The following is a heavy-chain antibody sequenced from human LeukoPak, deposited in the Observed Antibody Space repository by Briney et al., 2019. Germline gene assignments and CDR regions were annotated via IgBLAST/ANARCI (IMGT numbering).Heavy chain of an antibody. CDR1: GFTFTSFA. J-gene: IGHJ4*02. V-gene: IGHV3-23*01. CDR3: ARDSYSRY. D-gene: IGHD3-16*01. Sequence: RGSLRLSRAASGFTFTSFAVSSVRQAPRKGREWVSSISASGSITYYADSVKGRFTISRDNSKNTLYLHMNSLRAEDTAVYYCARDSYSRYWGQGTLVSVSS. CDR2: ISASGSIT.